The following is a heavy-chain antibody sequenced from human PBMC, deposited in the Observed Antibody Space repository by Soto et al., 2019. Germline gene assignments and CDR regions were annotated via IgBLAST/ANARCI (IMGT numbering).Heavy chain of an antibody. CDR2: IYSGGST. CDR1: GFTVSSNY. CDR3: ARVRSSRYSDYYFDY. J-gene: IGHJ4*02. Sequence: GGSLRLSCAASGFTVSSNYMSWVRQAPGKGLEWVSVIYSGGSTYYADSVKGRFTISRDNSKNTLYLQMNSLRAEDTAVYYCARVRSSRYSDYYFDYWGQGTLVTVS. D-gene: IGHD2-15*01. V-gene: IGHV3-53*01.